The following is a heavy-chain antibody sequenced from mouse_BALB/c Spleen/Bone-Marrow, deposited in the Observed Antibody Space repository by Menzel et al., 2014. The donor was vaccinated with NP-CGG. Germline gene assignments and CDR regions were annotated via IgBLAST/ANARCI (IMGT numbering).Heavy chain of an antibody. Sequence: QVQLQQSGPQLVRPGASVKISCKASGNSFTSYWMHWVKQRPGQGLEWIGMIDPSDSETRLNQKFKDKATLTVDKSSSTAYMQLSSPTSEDSAVYYCASPSDGNPFAYWGQGTLVTVSA. V-gene: IGHV1S127*01. J-gene: IGHJ3*01. CDR1: GNSFTSYW. D-gene: IGHD2-1*01. CDR2: IDPSDSET. CDR3: ASPSDGNPFAY.